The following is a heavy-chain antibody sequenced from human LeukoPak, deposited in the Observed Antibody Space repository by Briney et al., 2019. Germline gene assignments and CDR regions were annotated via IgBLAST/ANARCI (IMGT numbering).Heavy chain of an antibody. V-gene: IGHV1-2*02. CDR3: ARDLLGVSNIVVVPAANN. Sequence: ASVKVSCKASGYTFTGYYMHWVRQAPGQGLEWMGWINPNSGGTNYAQKFQGRVTMTRDTSISTAYMELSRLRSDDTAVYYCARDLLGVSNIVVVPAANNWGQGTLVTVSS. D-gene: IGHD2-2*01. CDR1: GYTFTGYY. CDR2: INPNSGGT. J-gene: IGHJ4*02.